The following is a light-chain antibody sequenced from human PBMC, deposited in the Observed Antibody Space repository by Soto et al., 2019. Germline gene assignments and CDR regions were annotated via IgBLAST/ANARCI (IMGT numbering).Light chain of an antibody. CDR3: QQYYSTPPALT. Sequence: DIVMTQSPDSLAVSLGERATINCKSSQSVLYSSNNKNYLAWYQQKPRQPPKLLIYWASTRESGVPDRFSGSGSGTDFTLTISSLQAEDVAVYYCQQYYSTPPALTFGGGTKVEIK. CDR1: QSVLYSSNNKNY. V-gene: IGKV4-1*01. J-gene: IGKJ4*01. CDR2: WAS.